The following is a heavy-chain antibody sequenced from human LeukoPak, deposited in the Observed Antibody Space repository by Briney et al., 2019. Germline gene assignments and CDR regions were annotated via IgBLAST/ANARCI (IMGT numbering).Heavy chain of an antibody. J-gene: IGHJ4*02. V-gene: IGHV1-2*02. Sequence: GASVKVSCKASGYTFTGYYLHWVRQAPGQGLEWMGWINPNSGDTNYAQKFQGRVTMTRDTSISTAYMELRRLRSDDTAVYYCASLGMDYYFDYWGQGTLVTVSS. D-gene: IGHD1-14*01. CDR3: ASLGMDYYFDY. CDR1: GYTFTGYY. CDR2: INPNSGDT.